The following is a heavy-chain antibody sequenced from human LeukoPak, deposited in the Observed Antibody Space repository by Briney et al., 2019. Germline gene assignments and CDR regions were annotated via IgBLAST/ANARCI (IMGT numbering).Heavy chain of an antibody. J-gene: IGHJ5*02. CDR1: GYTFTGYY. CDR2: INPNSGGT. CDR3: ARAGPYDILTGYLGWFDP. V-gene: IGHV1-2*02. D-gene: IGHD3-9*01. Sequence: ASVKVSCKASGYTFTGYYMHWVRQAPGQGLEWMGWINPNSGGTNYAQKFQGRVTMTRDTSISTAYMELSRLRSDDTAVYYCARAGPYDILTGYLGWFDPWGQGTLVTVSS.